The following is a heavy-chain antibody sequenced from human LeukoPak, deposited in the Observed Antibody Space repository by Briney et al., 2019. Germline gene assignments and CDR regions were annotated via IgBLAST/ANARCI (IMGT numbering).Heavy chain of an antibody. J-gene: IGHJ4*02. V-gene: IGHV3-21*06. CDR2: ISTSGDST. CDR3: VKNGWLDY. Sequence: GGSLTLSCAASGFTFSSQNMNWARQAPGKGLEWVAYISTSGDSTKYADSVEGRFTISRDNAENSLYLLMNSLRVEDTAVYYCVKNGWLDYWGQGILVTVSS. CDR1: GFTFSSQN. D-gene: IGHD6-19*01.